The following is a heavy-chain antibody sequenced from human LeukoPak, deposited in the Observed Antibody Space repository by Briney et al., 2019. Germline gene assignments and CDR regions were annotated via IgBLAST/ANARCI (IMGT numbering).Heavy chain of an antibody. CDR1: GFTFSSYG. CDR3: AKAVTTPDY. CDR2: ISYDGSNK. V-gene: IGHV3-30*18. J-gene: IGHJ4*02. D-gene: IGHD1-1*01. Sequence: GGSLGLSCAASGFTFSSYGMHWVRQAPGKGLEWVAVISYDGSNKYYADSVKGRFTISRDNSKNTLYLQMNSLRAEDTAVYYCAKAVTTPDYWGQGTLVTVSS.